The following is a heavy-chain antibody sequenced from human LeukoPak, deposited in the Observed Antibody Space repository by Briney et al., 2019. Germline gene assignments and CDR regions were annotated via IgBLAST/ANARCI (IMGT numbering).Heavy chain of an antibody. CDR1: GFTYSSYA. CDR3: AKGGGDYLIYYGMDV. CDR2: VSGSGGST. V-gene: IGHV3-23*01. D-gene: IGHD4-17*01. Sequence: GGSLRLSRAASGFTYSSYALSWVRPARGKGLEWVSGVSGSGGSTYYADSVKGRFTIYRDNSKNTLYLQMNTLRAEDTAVYYCAKGGGDYLIYYGMDVWGQGATVTVSS. J-gene: IGHJ6*02.